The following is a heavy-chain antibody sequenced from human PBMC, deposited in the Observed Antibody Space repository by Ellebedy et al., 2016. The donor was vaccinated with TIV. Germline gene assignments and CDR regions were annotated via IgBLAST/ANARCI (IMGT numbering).Heavy chain of an antibody. V-gene: IGHV4-39*07. D-gene: IGHD3-10*01. CDR2: INHSGST. CDR1: SGSISRSSYY. CDR3: ARGARSVYYYGSGSYLIYFDY. Sequence: MPSETLSLTCTVSSGSISRSSYYWSWIRQPPGKGLEWIGEINHSGSTNYNPSLKSRVTISVDTSKNQFSLKLSSVTAADTAVYYCARGARSVYYYGSGSYLIYFDYWGQGTLVTVSS. J-gene: IGHJ4*02.